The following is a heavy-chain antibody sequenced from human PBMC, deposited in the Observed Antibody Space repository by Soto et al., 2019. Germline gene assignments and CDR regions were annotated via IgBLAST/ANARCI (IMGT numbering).Heavy chain of an antibody. J-gene: IGHJ4*02. CDR2: IKPDGSDR. V-gene: IGHV3-7*01. D-gene: IGHD6-13*01. CDR1: GFTFSSFG. Sequence: EVQLVESGGALVQPGKSLRLSCAASGFTFSSFGMNWVRQAPGKGLEWVANIKPDGSDRYYVDSVKGRFTISRDNAEKSLYLQMNSLRAEDTAVYYCARDHAVAATDYWGQGTLVTVSS. CDR3: ARDHAVAATDY.